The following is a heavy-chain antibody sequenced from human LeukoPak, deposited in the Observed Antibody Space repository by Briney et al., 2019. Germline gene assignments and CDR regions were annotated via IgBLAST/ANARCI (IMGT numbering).Heavy chain of an antibody. V-gene: IGHV3-23*01. CDR2: ISGSGGST. J-gene: IGHJ4*02. CDR3: AKDKHIVVVTAID. Sequence: GGSLRLSCAASGFTFSSYAMSWVRQAPGKGLEWVSAISGSGGSTYYADSGKGRFTISRDNSKNTLYLQMNSLRAEDTAVYYCAKDKHIVVVTAIDWGQGTLVTVSS. CDR1: GFTFSSYA. D-gene: IGHD2-21*02.